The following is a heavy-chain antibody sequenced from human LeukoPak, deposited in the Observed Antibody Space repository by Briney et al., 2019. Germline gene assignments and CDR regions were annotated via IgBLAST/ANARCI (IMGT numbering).Heavy chain of an antibody. CDR2: INTNTGNP. D-gene: IGHD6-19*01. CDR3: ARDLGWVNFDY. CDR1: GGTFSSYA. V-gene: IGHV7-4-1*02. J-gene: IGHJ4*02. Sequence: ASVKVFCKASGGTFSSYAISWVRQAPGQGLEWMGWINTNTGNPTYAQGFTGRFVFSLDTSVSTAYLQISSLKAEDTAVYYCARDLGWVNFDYWGQGTLVTVSS.